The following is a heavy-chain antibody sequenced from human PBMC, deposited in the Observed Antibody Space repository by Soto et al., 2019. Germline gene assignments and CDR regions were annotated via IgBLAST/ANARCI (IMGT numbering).Heavy chain of an antibody. CDR2: IKQDGSEK. CDR3: ARFYYDSSGYLPSPYYYYYGMDV. CDR1: GFTFSSYW. J-gene: IGHJ6*02. D-gene: IGHD3-22*01. Sequence: GSLRLSCAASGFTFSSYWMSWVRQAPGKELEWVANIKQDGSEKYYVDSVKGRFTISRDNAKNSLYLQMNSLRAEDTAVYYCARFYYDSSGYLPSPYYYYYGMDVWGQGTTVTVSS. V-gene: IGHV3-7*04.